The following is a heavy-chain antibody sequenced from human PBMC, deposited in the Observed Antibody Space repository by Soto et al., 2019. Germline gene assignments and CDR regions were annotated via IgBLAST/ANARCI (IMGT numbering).Heavy chain of an antibody. D-gene: IGHD1-26*01. CDR1: GYSFTSYW. CDR3: PRRASGSYSDY. Sequence: PGESLKISCKVSGYSFTSYWIGWLRQMPGKVLEWMGIIYPGDSDTRYSPSFQGQVTISADKSISTAYLQWSSLKASDTAMYYCPRRASGSYSDYWGQGTLVNVSS. J-gene: IGHJ4*02. V-gene: IGHV5-51*01. CDR2: IYPGDSDT.